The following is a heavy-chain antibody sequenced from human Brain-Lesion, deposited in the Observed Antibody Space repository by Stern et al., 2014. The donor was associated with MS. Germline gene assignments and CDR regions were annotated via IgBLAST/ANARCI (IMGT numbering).Heavy chain of an antibody. CDR2: FDPEDGET. CDR1: GYTLTELS. Sequence: VQLEESEAEVKKPGASVKVSCKVSGYTLTELSMHWVRQAPRKGLEWMGGFDPEDGETIYAQKFQGRVTMTEDTSTDTAYMELSSLRSEDTAVYYCATLSPGAGGNYYRHFDYWGQGTLVTVSS. D-gene: IGHD1-26*01. V-gene: IGHV1-24*01. J-gene: IGHJ4*02. CDR3: ATLSPGAGGNYYRHFDY.